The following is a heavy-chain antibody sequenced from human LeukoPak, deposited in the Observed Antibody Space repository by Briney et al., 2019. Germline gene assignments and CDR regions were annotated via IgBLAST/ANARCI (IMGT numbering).Heavy chain of an antibody. D-gene: IGHD3-16*01. CDR3: TKDGRWGFYYCYMDV. CDR1: GFTFDDYA. Sequence: SLRLSCAASGFTFDDYAMHWVRHAPGKGLEWVSGICWNSSRIAYADSVKGRFTISRDNAKNSLYLQMNSLRPEDTALYYCTKDGRWGFYYCYMDVWGKGTTVTVSS. V-gene: IGHV3-9*01. CDR2: ICWNSSRI. J-gene: IGHJ6*03.